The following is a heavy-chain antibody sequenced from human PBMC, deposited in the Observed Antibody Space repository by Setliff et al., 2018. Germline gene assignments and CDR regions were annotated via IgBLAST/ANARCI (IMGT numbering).Heavy chain of an antibody. Sequence: SETLSLTCSVSGDSIFDNYWSWIRQSPGRGLGWIAYISYTGSTNYNPSLKSRVTISLDTSKNHFSLNLRSVTAADTAVYYCARLSPYNTGPPFDYWGQGTLVTVS. D-gene: IGHD2-8*02. CDR1: GDSIFDNY. J-gene: IGHJ4*02. V-gene: IGHV4-59*08. CDR3: ARLSPYNTGPPFDY. CDR2: ISYTGST.